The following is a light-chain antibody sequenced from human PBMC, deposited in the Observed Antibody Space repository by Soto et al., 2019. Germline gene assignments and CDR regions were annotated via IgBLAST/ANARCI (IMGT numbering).Light chain of an antibody. V-gene: IGLV2-8*01. CDR2: EVV. CDR3: KSYAGSNNYV. J-gene: IGLJ1*01. CDR1: KSDIGVYDF. Sequence: QSALTQPPSASGSPGQSVTISCTGTKSDIGVYDFVSWYQHHPGKAPRLIIYEVVQRPSGVPDRFSGSKSGNTASLTVSGLQAADEADYFCKSYAGSNNYVFGSGTKVTV.